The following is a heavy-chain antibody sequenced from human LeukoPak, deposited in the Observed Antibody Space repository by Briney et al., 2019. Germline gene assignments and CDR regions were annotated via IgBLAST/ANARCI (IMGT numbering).Heavy chain of an antibody. J-gene: IGHJ4*02. CDR2: IYSGGST. CDR3: ARGVVSSPLLYFDY. CDR1: GFTVSSNY. D-gene: IGHD3-10*01. V-gene: IGHV3-53*01. Sequence: GGSLRLSCAASGFTVSSNYMSWVRQAPGKGLEWVSVIYSGGSTYYADSVKGRFTISRDNSKNTVYLQMNSLRAEDTAVYYCARGVVSSPLLYFDYWGQGTLVTVSS.